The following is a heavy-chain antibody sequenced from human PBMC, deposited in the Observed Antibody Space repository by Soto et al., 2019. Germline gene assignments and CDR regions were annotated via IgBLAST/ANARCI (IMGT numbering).Heavy chain of an antibody. V-gene: IGHV5-10-1*01. J-gene: IGHJ4*02. Sequence: GESLKISCKGSGYTFTSYWISWVRQMPGKGLEWMGRIDPSDSYTNYSPSFQGHVTVSVDKSINTAYLQWSSLKASDSGIYYCARHISWWGLPGGVDNWGQGTLVTSPQ. D-gene: IGHD7-27*01. CDR2: IDPSDSYT. CDR1: GYTFTSYW. CDR3: ARHISWWGLPGGVDN.